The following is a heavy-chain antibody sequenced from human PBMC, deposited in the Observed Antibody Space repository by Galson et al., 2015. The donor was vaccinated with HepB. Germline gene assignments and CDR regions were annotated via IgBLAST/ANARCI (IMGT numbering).Heavy chain of an antibody. CDR2: ISGSGGST. CDR3: AKVRSGYDAFDI. CDR1: GFTFSSYA. D-gene: IGHD3-10*01. J-gene: IGHJ3*02. V-gene: IGHV3-23*01. Sequence: SLRLSCAASGFTFSSYAMSWVRQAPGKGLEWVSAISGSGGSTYYADSVKGRFTISRDNSKNTLYLQMNSLRAEDTAVYYCAKVRSGYDAFDIWGQGTMVTVSS.